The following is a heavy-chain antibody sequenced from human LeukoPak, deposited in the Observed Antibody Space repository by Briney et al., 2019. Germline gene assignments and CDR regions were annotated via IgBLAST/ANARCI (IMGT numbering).Heavy chain of an antibody. CDR1: GYTFTSYD. V-gene: IGHV1-8*01. D-gene: IGHD2-2*01. CDR3: ARDPHIVVVPAAKKVWFDP. Sequence: GASVKVSCKASGYTFTSYDINWVRQATGQGLEWMGWMNPNSGNTGYAQKFQGRVTMTRNTSISTAYMELSSMRSEDTAVYYCARDPHIVVVPAAKKVWFDPWGQGTLVTVSS. CDR2: MNPNSGNT. J-gene: IGHJ5*02.